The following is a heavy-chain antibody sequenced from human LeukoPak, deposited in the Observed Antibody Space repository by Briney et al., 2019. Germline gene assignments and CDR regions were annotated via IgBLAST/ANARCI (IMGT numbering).Heavy chain of an antibody. J-gene: IGHJ4*02. Sequence: SETLFLTCTVSGGSISSYYWTWIRQPPGKGLDWIGYVYYDGTTKYNPSLKSRVTISVDTSKNQFSLNLSSVTAADTAVYYCARDVDPQFWGQGVLVTVSS. CDR3: ARDVDPQF. D-gene: IGHD5-12*01. CDR1: GGSISSYY. V-gene: IGHV4-59*01. CDR2: VYYDGTT.